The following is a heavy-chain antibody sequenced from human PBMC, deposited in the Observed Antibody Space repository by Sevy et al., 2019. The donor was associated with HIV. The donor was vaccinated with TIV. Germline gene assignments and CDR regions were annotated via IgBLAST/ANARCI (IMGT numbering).Heavy chain of an antibody. Sequence: GGSLRLSCVASGFTFSSYWMSWVRQAPGMGLEWVANINQDGSVKYYVDSVKGRFTISRGNARNSLYLRMNSLRAEDTALYYCVRAIAAAGSFWGQGTLVTVSS. CDR2: INQDGSVK. J-gene: IGHJ4*02. CDR3: VRAIAAAGSF. V-gene: IGHV3-7*01. D-gene: IGHD6-13*01. CDR1: GFTFSSYW.